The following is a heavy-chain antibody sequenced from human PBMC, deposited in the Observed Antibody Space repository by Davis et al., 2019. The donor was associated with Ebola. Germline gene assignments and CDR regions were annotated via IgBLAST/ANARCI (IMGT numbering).Heavy chain of an antibody. V-gene: IGHV3-30*03. CDR1: GFTFSSHG. Sequence: GESLKISCAASGFTFSSHGMHWVRQTPGKGLECVAVISYDGSNKYYADSVKGRFTISRDNSKNTVYLQMNSLRPDDTASYYCAIDADFGEYGWFDPWGQGTLVIVSS. CDR2: ISYDGSNK. D-gene: IGHD4-17*01. J-gene: IGHJ5*02. CDR3: AIDADFGEYGWFDP.